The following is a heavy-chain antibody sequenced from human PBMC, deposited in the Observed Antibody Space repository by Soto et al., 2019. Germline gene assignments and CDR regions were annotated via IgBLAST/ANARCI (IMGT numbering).Heavy chain of an antibody. CDR1: GFTFSSYA. CDR3: AARGPYYYDSSGYYYLSADAFDI. Sequence: PWGSLRLSCAASGFTFSSYAMSWVRQAPGKGLEWVSAISGSGGSTYYADSVKGRFTISRDNSKNTLYLQMNSLRAEDTAVYYCAARGPYYYDSSGYYYLSADAFDIWGQGTMVTVSS. CDR2: ISGSGGST. D-gene: IGHD3-22*01. J-gene: IGHJ3*02. V-gene: IGHV3-23*01.